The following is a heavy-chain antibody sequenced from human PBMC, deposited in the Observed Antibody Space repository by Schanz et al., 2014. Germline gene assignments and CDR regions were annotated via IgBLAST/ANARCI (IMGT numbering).Heavy chain of an antibody. CDR1: GFTVNTNY. CDR2: MYINSGST. Sequence: EVQLVESGGGLIQPGGSLRLSCAVSGFTVNTNYMSWVRQAPGKGLEWISSMYINSGSTQYADSVKGRFIISRDSSKNTVFLQMSSLRADDTALYYCAKDIGGAVAAPVYDSWGQGTLVTVSS. J-gene: IGHJ4*02. V-gene: IGHV3-53*01. CDR3: AKDIGGAVAAPVYDS. D-gene: IGHD2-15*01.